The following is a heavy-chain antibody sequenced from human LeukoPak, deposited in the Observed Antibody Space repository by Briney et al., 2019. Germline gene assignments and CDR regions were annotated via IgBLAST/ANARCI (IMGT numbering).Heavy chain of an antibody. Sequence: GGSLRLSCAASGFTVSSNYMSWVRQAPGKGLEWVSVIYSGGSTYYADSVKGRFTISRDNSKNTLYLQMNSLRAEDTAVYYCAKDGSLGALGGSPPISIAARRPPKNPFDYWGQGTLVTVSS. CDR2: IYSGGST. CDR1: GFTVSSNY. D-gene: IGHD6-6*01. J-gene: IGHJ4*02. V-gene: IGHV3-66*02. CDR3: AKDGSLGALGGSPPISIAARRPPKNPFDY.